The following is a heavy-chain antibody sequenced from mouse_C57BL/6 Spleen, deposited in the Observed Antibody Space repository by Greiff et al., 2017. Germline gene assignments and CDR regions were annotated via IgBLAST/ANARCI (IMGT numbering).Heavy chain of an antibody. J-gene: IGHJ2*01. CDR1: GYTFTSYW. Sequence: VQLQQPGAELVKPGASVKVSCKASGYTFTSYWMHWVKQRPGQGLEWIGRIHPSDSDTNYNQKFKGKATLTVDKSSSTAYMQLSSLTSEDSAVYDCAIEGGWSLYYFDYWGQGTTLTVSS. CDR2: IHPSDSDT. D-gene: IGHD2-3*01. CDR3: AIEGGWSLYYFDY. V-gene: IGHV1-74*01.